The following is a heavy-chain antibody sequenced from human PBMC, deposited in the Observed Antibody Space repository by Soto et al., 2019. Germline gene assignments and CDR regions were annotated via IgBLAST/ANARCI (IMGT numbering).Heavy chain of an antibody. V-gene: IGHV4-30-2*01. CDR1: GGSISSGGYS. CDR3: ATLPPIYSSGWYFDY. J-gene: IGHJ4*02. D-gene: IGHD6-19*01. CDR2: IYHSGST. Sequence: SETLSLTCAVSGGSISSGGYSSSWIRQPPGKGLEWIGYIYHSGSTYYNPSLKGRFTISRDNSKNTLYLQMNSLRAEDTAVYYCATLPPIYSSGWYFDYWGQGTLVTVSS.